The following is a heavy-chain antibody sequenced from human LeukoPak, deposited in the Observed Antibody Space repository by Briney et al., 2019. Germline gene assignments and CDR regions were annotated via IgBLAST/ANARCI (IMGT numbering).Heavy chain of an antibody. V-gene: IGHV1-18*01. Sequence: ASVKVSCKASGYTFTSYGISWARQAPGQGLEWMGWISAYNGNTNYAQKLQGRVTMTTDTSTSTAYMELRSLRSDDTAVYYCARDSANVVVTAAFDPWGQGTLVTVSS. D-gene: IGHD2-21*02. CDR3: ARDSANVVVTAAFDP. CDR1: GYTFTSYG. J-gene: IGHJ5*02. CDR2: ISAYNGNT.